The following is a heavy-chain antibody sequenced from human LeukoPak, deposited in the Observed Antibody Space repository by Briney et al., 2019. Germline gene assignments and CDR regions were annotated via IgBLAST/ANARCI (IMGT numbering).Heavy chain of an antibody. CDR1: GFTFSSYW. J-gene: IGHJ4*02. D-gene: IGHD3-3*01. CDR2: IKTDGSEK. V-gene: IGHV3-7*01. CDR3: ARPTLYFWSGFSYFDY. Sequence: GGSLRLSCEASGFTFSSYWMSWVRQAPRKGLEWVANIKTDGSEKYYVDSVKGRFTISRDNAKNSLYLQMNSLRAEDTAVYYCARPTLYFWSGFSYFDYWGQGTLVTVSS.